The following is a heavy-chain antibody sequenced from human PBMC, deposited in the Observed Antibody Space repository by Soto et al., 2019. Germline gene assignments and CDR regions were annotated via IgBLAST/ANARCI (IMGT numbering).Heavy chain of an antibody. CDR3: VRLYCSSTSCYLGIFYY. CDR1: SGSISSSNW. J-gene: IGHJ4*02. Sequence: SETLSLTCAVSSGSISSSNWWSWVRQPPGKGLEWIGEIYHSGSTNYNPSLKSRVTISVDKSKNQFSLKLSSVTAADTAVYYCVRLYCSSTSCYLGIFYYWGQGTLVTISS. D-gene: IGHD2-2*01. V-gene: IGHV4-4*02. CDR2: IYHSGST.